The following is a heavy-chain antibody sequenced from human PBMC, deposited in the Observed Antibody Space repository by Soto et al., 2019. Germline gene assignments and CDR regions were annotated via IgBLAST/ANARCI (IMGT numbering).Heavy chain of an antibody. J-gene: IGHJ6*03. CDR2: INHSGST. D-gene: IGHD2-2*03. V-gene: IGHV4-34*01. Sequence: GKGLEWIGEINHSGSTNYNPSLKSRVTISVDTSKNQFSLKLSSVPAADTAVYYCARGGKIGYCSSTSCYGRYYYYYYMDVWGKGTTVTVSS. CDR3: ARGGKIGYCSSTSCYGRYYYYYYMDV.